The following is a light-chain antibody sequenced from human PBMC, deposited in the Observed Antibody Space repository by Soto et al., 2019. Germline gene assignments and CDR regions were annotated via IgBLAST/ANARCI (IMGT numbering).Light chain of an antibody. Sequence: QSALTQPPSASRSPGQSVTISCTGTSSDVGGYNYVSCYQQHPGKAPKLMIYEVSKRPPGIPDRFSGSKSGNTASLTVSGLQAEDEADYYCTSYAGSNNFVVVGGGTKLTVL. V-gene: IGLV2-8*02. CDR3: TSYAGSNNFVV. J-gene: IGLJ2*01. CDR2: EVS. CDR1: SSDVGGYNY.